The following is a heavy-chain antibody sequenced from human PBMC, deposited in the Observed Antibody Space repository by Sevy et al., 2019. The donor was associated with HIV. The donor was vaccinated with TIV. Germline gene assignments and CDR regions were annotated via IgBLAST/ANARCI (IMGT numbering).Heavy chain of an antibody. D-gene: IGHD5-18*01. J-gene: IGHJ4*02. CDR1: GLTFTSYY. Sequence: ASVKVSCKASGLTFTSYYMHWVRQAPGQGLEWMGMMNPGGGGTSYAQKFQGRVTMTRHTSTGTVLMELSSLRSEDTAVYYCAAGPEIALWSPPVGHWGQGTLVTVSS. V-gene: IGHV1-46*01. CDR3: AAGPEIALWSPPVGH. CDR2: MNPGGGGT.